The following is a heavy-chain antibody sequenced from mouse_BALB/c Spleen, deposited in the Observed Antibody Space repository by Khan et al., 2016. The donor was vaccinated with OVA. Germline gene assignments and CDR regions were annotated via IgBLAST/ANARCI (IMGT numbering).Heavy chain of an antibody. V-gene: IGHV9-2-1*01. D-gene: IGHD1-1*01. J-gene: IGHJ1*01. CDR2: INTETGEP. Sequence: QIQLVQSGPELKKPGETVKISYKASGYTFTDYSMHWVKQAPGKGLKWMGWINTETGEPTYADDFKGRFAFSLETSASTAYLQINNLKNEDTATYCCSREIYYYGRWYFDVWGAGTTVTVSS. CDR3: SREIYYYGRWYFDV. CDR1: GYTFTDYS.